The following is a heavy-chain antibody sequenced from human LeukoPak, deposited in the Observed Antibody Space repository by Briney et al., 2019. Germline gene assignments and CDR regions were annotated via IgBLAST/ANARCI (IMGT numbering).Heavy chain of an antibody. J-gene: IGHJ4*02. CDR3: AKDRPRWGYDSSGYYYPPSRNDY. CDR2: ISYDGSNK. Sequence: GGSLRLSCAASGFTFSSYAMHWVRQAPGKGLEWVAVISYDGSNKYYADSVKGRFTISRDNSKNTLYLQMNSLRAEDTAVYYCAKDRPRWGYDSSGYYYPPSRNDYWGQGTLVTVSS. CDR1: GFTFSSYA. D-gene: IGHD3-22*01. V-gene: IGHV3-30*04.